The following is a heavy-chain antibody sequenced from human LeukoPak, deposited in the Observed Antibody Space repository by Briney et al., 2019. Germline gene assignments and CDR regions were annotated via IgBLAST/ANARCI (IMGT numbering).Heavy chain of an antibody. D-gene: IGHD6-13*01. V-gene: IGHV4-39*07. J-gene: IGHJ5*02. Sequence: PSETLSLTCTVSGGSISSSSYYWSWIRQPPGKGLEWIGEVNHSGSTNYNPSLKSRVTISVDTSKNQFSLKLSSVTAADTAVYYCATTPGYSRFDPWGQGTLVTVSS. CDR2: VNHSGST. CDR1: GGSISSSSYY. CDR3: ATTPGYSRFDP.